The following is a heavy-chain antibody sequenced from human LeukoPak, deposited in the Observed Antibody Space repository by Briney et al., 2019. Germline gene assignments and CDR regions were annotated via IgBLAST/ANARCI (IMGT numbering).Heavy chain of an antibody. Sequence: GGSLRLSCTVSGFTVSSNSMNWVRQAPGKGLEWVSYISSTGTKKFYAGSVKGRFTISRDNDKNSLYLQMDSLRAEDTAVYYCVTNFDPDVDWGQGTLVTVSS. V-gene: IGHV3-48*01. CDR2: ISSTGTKK. J-gene: IGHJ4*02. CDR1: GFTVSSNS. CDR3: VTNFDPDVD. D-gene: IGHD3-9*01.